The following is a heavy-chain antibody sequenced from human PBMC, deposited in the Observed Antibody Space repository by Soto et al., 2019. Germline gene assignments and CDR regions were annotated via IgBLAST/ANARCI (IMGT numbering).Heavy chain of an antibody. CDR2: INAGNGDT. J-gene: IGHJ4*02. CDR1: GYTFTAYA. CDR3: ARDSDASVTH. V-gene: IGHV1-3*01. D-gene: IGHD4-17*01. Sequence: VKVSCKASGYTFTAYAIHWVRQAPGQGLEWMAWINAGNGDTKYSQKFQGRVTVTRDTSASTVYMELSSLRSEDTAVYYCARDSDASVTHWGQGTLVTVSS.